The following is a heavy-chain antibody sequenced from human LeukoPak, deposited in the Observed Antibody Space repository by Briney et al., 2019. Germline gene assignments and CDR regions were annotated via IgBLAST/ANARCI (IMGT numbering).Heavy chain of an antibody. CDR1: GGSFSGYY. Sequence: SETLSLTCAVYGGSFSGYYWSWIRQPPGKGLEWIGEINHSGSTNYNLSLKSRVPISVDTSKHQSSLKLSSVTAADTAVYYCATEPLTPGYTGGYYHMDVWGKGTTVTVSS. J-gene: IGHJ6*03. CDR2: INHSGST. CDR3: ATEPLTPGYTGGYYHMDV. D-gene: IGHD5-24*01. V-gene: IGHV4-34*01.